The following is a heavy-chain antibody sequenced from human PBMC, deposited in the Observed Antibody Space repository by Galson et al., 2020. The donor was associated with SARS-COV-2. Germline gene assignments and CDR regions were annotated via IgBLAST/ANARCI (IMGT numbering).Heavy chain of an antibody. D-gene: IGHD2-15*01. Sequence: GGSLRLSCAFSGFTFSNYAISWVRHAPGKGLEWVAAVSVSTGGASYADSVKGRFIISRDNSKNTLYLQMTSRTVDDTATYYCPEPAAEGWYFDFWGRGTLVTVSS. J-gene: IGHJ2*01. CDR2: VSVSTGGA. CDR3: PEPAAEGWYFDF. CDR1: GFTFSNYA. V-gene: IGHV3-23*01.